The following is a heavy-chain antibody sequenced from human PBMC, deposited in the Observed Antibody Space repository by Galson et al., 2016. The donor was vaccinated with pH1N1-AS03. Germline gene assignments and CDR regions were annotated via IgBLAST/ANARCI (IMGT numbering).Heavy chain of an antibody. CDR1: GVSFNNYA. CDR3: ARGQFDYDSSGYYSY. Sequence: SVKVSCKASGVSFNNYAINWLRQAPGQGLEWMGGIIPVFGTPNYAQQFHGRVTIMADKPTTTAYMELSSLRSEDTAVYYCARGQFDYDSSGYYSYWGQGTLVTVSS. J-gene: IGHJ4*02. D-gene: IGHD3-22*01. V-gene: IGHV1-69*06. CDR2: IIPVFGTP.